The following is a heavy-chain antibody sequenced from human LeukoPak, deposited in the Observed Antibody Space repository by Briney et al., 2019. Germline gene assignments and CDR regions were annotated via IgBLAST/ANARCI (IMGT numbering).Heavy chain of an antibody. Sequence: GGSLRSSCAASGFSISDYSMNWIRQAPRKRLEWISFISGSGSTIYYAYSVKGRFTISRDNAKNSLSLQMNSLRDDDAAVYYCAKGRLWFDTYYFDYWGQGTLVTVSS. D-gene: IGHD3-10*01. J-gene: IGHJ4*02. CDR3: AKGRLWFDTYYFDY. CDR2: ISGSGSTI. CDR1: GFSISDYS. V-gene: IGHV3-48*02.